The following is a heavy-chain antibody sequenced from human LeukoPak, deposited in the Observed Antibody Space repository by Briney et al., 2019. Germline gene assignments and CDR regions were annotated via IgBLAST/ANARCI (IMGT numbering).Heavy chain of an antibody. CDR1: GGSISSYY. CDR2: IYYSGST. CDR3: ARGMYYYDGSGDY. Sequence: SETLSLTCTVSGGSISSYYWSLIRQPPGKGLEWIGYIYYSGSTNYNPSLKSRVTISINTSKNQFSLNLTSVTAADTAVYYCARGMYYYDGSGDYWGQGTLVTVSS. D-gene: IGHD3-22*01. V-gene: IGHV4-59*08. J-gene: IGHJ4*02.